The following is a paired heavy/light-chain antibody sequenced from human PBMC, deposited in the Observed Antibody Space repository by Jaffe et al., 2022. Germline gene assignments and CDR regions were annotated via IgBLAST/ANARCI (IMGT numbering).Heavy chain of an antibody. CDR1: GFSIISHN. Sequence: EVLLVESGGGLVKPGGSLRLSCAASGFSIISHNMKWVRQAPGKGLEWVSSINSGSTYIYYADSVKGRFTISRDNAKNSVFLQMNSLRAEDTAVYYCAREVYSSRSYDFFDHWGQGTLVTVS. V-gene: IGHV3-21*02. CDR2: INSGSTYI. J-gene: IGHJ4*02. CDR3: AREVYSSRSYDFFDH. D-gene: IGHD6-13*01.
Light chain of an antibody. CDR1: RSVSSNF. CDR2: DAS. Sequence: ETVLTQSPGTLSLSPGERATLSCRASRSVSSNFLAWYQQKPGQAPRLLIYDASNRATGIPDRFSGSGSGTDFTLTISRLEPEDFAVYYCQQYGTSPMYTFGQGTKLEIK. CDR3: QQYGTSPMYT. V-gene: IGKV3-20*01. J-gene: IGKJ2*01.